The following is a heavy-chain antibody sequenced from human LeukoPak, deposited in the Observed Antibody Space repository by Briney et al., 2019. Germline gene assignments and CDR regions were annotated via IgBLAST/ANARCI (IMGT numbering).Heavy chain of an antibody. J-gene: IGHJ4*02. Sequence: GGSLRLSCAASGFTFSTFAMIWVRQPPGKGLEWVSSIFPSGGEIHYADSVRGRFTIYRDNSKNTLYLQMNSLRAEDTAVYYCAKGRAGNYYYDSSDYWGQGTLVTVSS. V-gene: IGHV3-23*01. D-gene: IGHD3-22*01. CDR1: GFTFSTFA. CDR3: AKGRAGNYYYDSSDY. CDR2: IFPSGGEI.